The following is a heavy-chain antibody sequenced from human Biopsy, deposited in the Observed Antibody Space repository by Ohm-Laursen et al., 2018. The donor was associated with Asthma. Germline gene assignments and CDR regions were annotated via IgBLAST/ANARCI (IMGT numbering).Heavy chain of an antibody. CDR1: GFTVSRDH. Sequence: SLRLSCAALGFTVSRDHMFWVRQAPGKGLEWVSVIYSGGTSHTADSVRGRFTISRDFSKNTLHLQMHSLRVEDTAVYYCARGDSSGWSHYYFDYWGQGTLVTASS. CDR3: ARGDSSGWSHYYFDY. V-gene: IGHV3-53*01. D-gene: IGHD6-19*01. J-gene: IGHJ4*02. CDR2: IYSGGTS.